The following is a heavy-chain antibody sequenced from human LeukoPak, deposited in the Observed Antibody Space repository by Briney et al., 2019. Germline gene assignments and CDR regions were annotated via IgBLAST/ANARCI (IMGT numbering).Heavy chain of an antibody. CDR1: GGSSSGYY. D-gene: IGHD3-10*01. CDR2: IDHSGST. J-gene: IGHJ6*04. Sequence: SETLSLTCAVYGGSSSGYYWSWIRHPPGRGLEWIAEIDHSGSTHYSPSLKSRVIISVDMSQHQVSLRLNSLTAADTAVYYCARGYTYYGSGSPPGDVWGNGTSVIVPS. CDR3: ARGYTYYGSGSPPGDV. V-gene: IGHV4-34*01.